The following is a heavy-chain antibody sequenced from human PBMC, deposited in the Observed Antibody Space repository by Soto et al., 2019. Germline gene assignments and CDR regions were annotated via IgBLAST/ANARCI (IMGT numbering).Heavy chain of an antibody. J-gene: IGHJ6*02. CDR3: AREDRDRETGLVPAAIDGMVV. Sequence: QVQLVQSGAEVKKPGSSVKVSCKASGGTFSRYSITWVRQAPGHGLEWIGRIIPIFGIASYAQKFQGRVTITADDSTSTAYMELSSLRSDDTAVYYCAREDRDRETGLVPAAIDGMVVWGQGTTVTVSS. CDR2: IIPIFGIA. V-gene: IGHV1-69*08. D-gene: IGHD2-2*01. CDR1: GGTFSRYS.